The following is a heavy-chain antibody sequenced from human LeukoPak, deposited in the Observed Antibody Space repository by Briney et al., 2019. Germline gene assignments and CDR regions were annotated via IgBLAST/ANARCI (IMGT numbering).Heavy chain of an antibody. V-gene: IGHV3-30*18. CDR3: AKDFNPRYSSGWFFDY. D-gene: IGHD6-19*01. CDR1: GFPFSDYG. J-gene: IGHJ4*02. CDR2: ISHDGNNK. Sequence: PGGSLRLSCAASGFPFSDYGMYWVRQAPGKGLEWLAVISHDGNNKYYADSVKGRITISRDNSMNTLYLQMNSLRAEDTAVYYCAKDFNPRYSSGWFFDYWGQGTLVTVSS.